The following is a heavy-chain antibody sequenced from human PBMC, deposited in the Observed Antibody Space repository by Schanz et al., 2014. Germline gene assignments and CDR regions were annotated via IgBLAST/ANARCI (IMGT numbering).Heavy chain of an antibody. D-gene: IGHD6-13*01. CDR2: ISSSSSYT. Sequence: QVQLVESGGGLVKPGGSLRLSCAASGFTFSDYYMSWIRQAPGKGLEWVSYISSSSSYTNYTDSVKGRFTITRDIAKNSLSLQMNSLRAEDTAVYYCARGYSNIWSPMAYWGQGTLVAVSS. CDR1: GFTFSDYY. V-gene: IGHV3-11*06. CDR3: ARGYSNIWSPMAY. J-gene: IGHJ4*02.